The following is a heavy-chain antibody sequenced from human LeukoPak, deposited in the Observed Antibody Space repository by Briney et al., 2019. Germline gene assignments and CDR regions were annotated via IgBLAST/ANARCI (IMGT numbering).Heavy chain of an antibody. CDR3: AKDSSPIATYYYDSSGYYITEPGYFDL. J-gene: IGHJ2*01. D-gene: IGHD3-22*01. Sequence: PGRSLTLSCAASGFTLSSHGMHWVRQAPGKGLEWVAVISYDGSNKSYADTVKGRFTISRDNSKNTLYLQMNSLRAEDTAVYYCAKDSSPIATYYYDSSGYYITEPGYFDLWGRGTLVTVSS. V-gene: IGHV3-30*18. CDR1: GFTLSSHG. CDR2: ISYDGSNK.